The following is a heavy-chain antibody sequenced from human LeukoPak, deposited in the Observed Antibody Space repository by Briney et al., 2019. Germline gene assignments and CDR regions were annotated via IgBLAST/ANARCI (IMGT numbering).Heavy chain of an antibody. Sequence: ASVKVSCKASGYPFTSYYKHWVRQAPGQGLEWMVIINPSGGSTSYAQKFQGRVTMTRDTSTSTVYMELSSLRSEDTAVYYCAKAQDGIRYFERGGPDYWGQGTLVTVSS. CDR1: GYPFTSYY. V-gene: IGHV1-46*03. D-gene: IGHD3-9*01. J-gene: IGHJ4*02. CDR2: INPSGGST. CDR3: AKAQDGIRYFERGGPDY.